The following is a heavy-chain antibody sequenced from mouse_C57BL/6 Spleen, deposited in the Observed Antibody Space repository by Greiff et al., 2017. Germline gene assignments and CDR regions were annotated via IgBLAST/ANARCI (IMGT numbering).Heavy chain of an antibody. D-gene: IGHD1-1*01. J-gene: IGHJ3*01. CDR2: IDPSDSYT. V-gene: IGHV1-69*01. Sequence: QVQLQQPGAELVMPGASVKLSCKASGYTFTSYWMHWVKQRPGQGLEWIGEIDPSDSYTNYNQKFKGKSTLTVDKSSSNAYLQLSILTSEDSAVYYSARTGYYYGSSYVFAYWGQGTLVTVSA. CDR1: GYTFTSYW. CDR3: ARTGYYYGSSYVFAY.